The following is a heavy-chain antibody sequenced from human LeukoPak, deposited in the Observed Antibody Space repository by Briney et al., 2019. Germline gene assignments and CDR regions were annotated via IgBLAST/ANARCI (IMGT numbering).Heavy chain of an antibody. Sequence: PSETLSLTCTVSGGSITSSSFYWDWIRQPPGKGLEWIGSIYYSGSTYYNPSLKSRVTISVDTSKNQFSLRLSSVTAADTAVYYCARRGSGHLWVDYWGQGTLVTVSS. CDR1: GGSITSSSFY. CDR2: IYYSGST. CDR3: ARRGSGHLWVDY. V-gene: IGHV4-39*01. J-gene: IGHJ4*02. D-gene: IGHD3-16*01.